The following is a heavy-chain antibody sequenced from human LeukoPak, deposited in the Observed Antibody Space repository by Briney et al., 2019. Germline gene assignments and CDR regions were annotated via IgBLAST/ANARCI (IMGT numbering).Heavy chain of an antibody. CDR2: IYYSGST. CDR1: GGSISSYY. V-gene: IGHV4-59*01. CDR3: AKLEMATIGQGSVYFDY. D-gene: IGHD5-24*01. J-gene: IGHJ4*02. Sequence: PSETLSLTCTVSGGSISSYYWSWIRQPPRQGLEWIGYIYYSGSTNYNPSLESRVTISVDTSKNQFSLKLSSVTAADTAVYYCAKLEMATIGQGSVYFDYWGQGTLVTVSS.